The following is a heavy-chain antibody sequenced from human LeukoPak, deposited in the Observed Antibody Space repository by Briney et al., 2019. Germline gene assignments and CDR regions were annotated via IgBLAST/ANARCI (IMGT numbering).Heavy chain of an antibody. J-gene: IGHJ4*02. D-gene: IGHD5-18*01. CDR3: ARGPRGYSYAWGY. CDR2: IKQDGSEK. CDR1: GFTFSDYW. Sequence: PGGSLRLSRAASGFTFSDYWMSWVRQAPGKGLEWVANIKQDGSEKYYVDSVKGRFTISRDNAKNSLYLQMNSLRAEDTAVYYCARGPRGYSYAWGYWGQGTLVTVSS. V-gene: IGHV3-7*05.